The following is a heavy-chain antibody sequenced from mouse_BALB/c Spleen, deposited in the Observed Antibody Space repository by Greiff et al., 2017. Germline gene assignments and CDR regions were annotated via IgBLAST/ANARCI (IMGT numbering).Heavy chain of an antibody. D-gene: IGHD2-12*01. J-gene: IGHJ2*01. V-gene: IGHV5-17*02. CDR1: GFTFSSFG. CDR3: ARSGTTNFYFDY. Sequence: EVKLMESGGGLVQPGGSRKLSCAASGFTFSSFGMHWVRQAPEKGLEWVAYISSGSSTIYYADTVKGRFTISRDNPKNTLFLQMTSLRSEDTAMYYCARSGTTNFYFDYWGQGTTLTVSS. CDR2: ISSGSSTI.